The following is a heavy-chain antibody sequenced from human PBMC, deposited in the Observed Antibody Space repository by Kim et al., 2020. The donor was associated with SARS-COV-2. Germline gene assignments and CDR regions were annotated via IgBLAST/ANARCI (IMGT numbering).Heavy chain of an antibody. CDR3: SRSLDY. CDR2: IKEDGSEK. CDR1: GVSFSNHW. Sequence: GGSLRLSCTDSGVSFSNHWMDWVRQAPGEGLQWVANIKEDGSEKYYVDSVRGRFTISRDNAKNSLYLQMSSLRVEDTAVYYCSRSLDYWGQGTLVTVSS. V-gene: IGHV3-7*03. J-gene: IGHJ4*02.